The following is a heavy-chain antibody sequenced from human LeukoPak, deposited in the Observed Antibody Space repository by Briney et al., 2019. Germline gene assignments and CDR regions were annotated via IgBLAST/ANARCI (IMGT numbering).Heavy chain of an antibody. V-gene: IGHV5-51*01. Sequence: GESLKISCEGSGYSFTSYWIGWVRQMPGKGLELMGIIYPGDSDTRYRPSFQGQVTISADKSINTAYLQWNSLKASDTAIYYCVGRDITSRYVVWFDPWGQGTPVTVSS. D-gene: IGHD2-2*01. CDR1: GYSFTSYW. CDR2: IYPGDSDT. J-gene: IGHJ5*02. CDR3: VGRDITSRYVVWFDP.